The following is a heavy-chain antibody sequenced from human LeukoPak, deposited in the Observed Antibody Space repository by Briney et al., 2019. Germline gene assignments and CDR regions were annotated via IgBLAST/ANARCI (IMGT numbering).Heavy chain of an antibody. V-gene: IGHV4-59*01. Sequence: PSETLSLTCTVSGGSISSDCWSWIRQPPGKGLEWIGYIYYSGSTNYNPSLKSRVTISVDTSKNQFSLKLSSVTAADTAVYYCARDRGYCSGGSCYRWFDSWGQGTLVTVSS. CDR1: GGSISSDC. CDR3: ARDRGYCSGGSCYRWFDS. D-gene: IGHD2-15*01. CDR2: IYYSGST. J-gene: IGHJ5*01.